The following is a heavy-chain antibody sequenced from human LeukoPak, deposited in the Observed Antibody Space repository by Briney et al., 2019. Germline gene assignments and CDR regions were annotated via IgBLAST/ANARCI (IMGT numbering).Heavy chain of an antibody. Sequence: RSLRLXCAASXFTFSSYGMHWVRQAPGKGLEWVAVISYDGSNKYYADSVKGRFTISRDNSKNTLYLQMNSLRAEDTAVYYCAKMSAGSGSYQEPFDYWGQGTLVTVSS. CDR1: XFTFSSYG. CDR3: AKMSAGSGSYQEPFDY. D-gene: IGHD3-10*01. J-gene: IGHJ4*02. V-gene: IGHV3-30*18. CDR2: ISYDGSNK.